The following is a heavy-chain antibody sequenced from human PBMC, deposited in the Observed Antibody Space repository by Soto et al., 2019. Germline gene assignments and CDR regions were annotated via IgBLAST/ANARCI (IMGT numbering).Heavy chain of an antibody. CDR3: AKNPQVVAATNDAFDI. J-gene: IGHJ3*02. D-gene: IGHD2-15*01. Sequence: QVQLVESGGGVVQPGRSLRPSCAASGFTFSSYGMHWVRQAPGKGLEWVAVISYDGSNKYYADSVKGRFTISRDNSKNTLYLQMNSLRAEDTAVYYCAKNPQVVAATNDAFDIWGQGTMVTVSS. CDR2: ISYDGSNK. CDR1: GFTFSSYG. V-gene: IGHV3-30*18.